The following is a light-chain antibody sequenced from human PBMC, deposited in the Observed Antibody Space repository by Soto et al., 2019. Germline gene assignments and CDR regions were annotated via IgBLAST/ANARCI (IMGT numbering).Light chain of an antibody. CDR2: GAS. CDR3: QRYNGT. Sequence: DVQMTQSPSSLSASVGDRVTITCRASQSISSRLYWFQQKPGHAPKLLIYGASNLQSGVPSRFSGSGSGTDFTLTISSLQPDDFATYYCQRYNGTFGQGTRLEIK. V-gene: IGKV1-39*01. CDR1: QSISSR. J-gene: IGKJ5*01.